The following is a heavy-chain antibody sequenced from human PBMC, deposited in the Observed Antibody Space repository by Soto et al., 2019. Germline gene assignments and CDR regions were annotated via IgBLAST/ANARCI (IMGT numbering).Heavy chain of an antibody. CDR2: INHSGST. D-gene: IGHD6-13*01. Sequence: QVQLQQWGAGLLKPSETLSLTCAVYGGSFSGYYWSWIRQPPGKGLEWIGEINHSGSTNYNPSLKSRVTISVDTSKNQFSLKLSSVTAADTAVYYCARGVVAAAGTGGYYYYYMDVWGKGTTVTVSS. J-gene: IGHJ6*03. CDR3: ARGVVAAAGTGGYYYYYMDV. CDR1: GGSFSGYY. V-gene: IGHV4-34*01.